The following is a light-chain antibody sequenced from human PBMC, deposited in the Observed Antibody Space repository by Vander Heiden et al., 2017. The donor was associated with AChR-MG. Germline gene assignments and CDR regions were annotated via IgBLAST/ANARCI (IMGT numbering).Light chain of an antibody. CDR1: SSHVGRYNY. V-gene: IGLV2-8*01. Sequence: QSALTQPPSASGSPGQSVTISCTGSSSHVGRYNYVSWYQPTPGKAPTLMIYEVNKRPSGGPDRFSGSKAGNTASLTVSGLQAQDEADYYCSSYAGSNNFVFGTGTEVTVL. CDR3: SSYAGSNNFV. J-gene: IGLJ1*01. CDR2: EVN.